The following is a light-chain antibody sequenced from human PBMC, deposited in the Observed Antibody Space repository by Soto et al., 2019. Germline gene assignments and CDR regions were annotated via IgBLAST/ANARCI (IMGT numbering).Light chain of an antibody. CDR1: QSVSSY. CDR3: QQRSHWHLT. J-gene: IGKJ4*01. Sequence: EIVLTQSPATLSLSPGERATLSCRASQSVSSYLAWYQQKPGQAPRLLIYDASNRANGIPARFSGSGSGTDFTLTISRLEPEDFAVYYCQQRSHWHLTFGGGTKVEIK. CDR2: DAS. V-gene: IGKV3-11*01.